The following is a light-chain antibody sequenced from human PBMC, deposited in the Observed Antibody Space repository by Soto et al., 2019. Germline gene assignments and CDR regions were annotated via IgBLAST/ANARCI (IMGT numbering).Light chain of an antibody. CDR1: QSISSW. J-gene: IGKJ1*01. Sequence: DIQMTQSPSTLSASVGDRVTITCRASQSISSWLAWYQQKPGKAPKLLIYDASSLESGVPSRFSGSGSGTEFTLTISSLQPDDFATYXCQQYNSYSRTFGQGTKVDIK. V-gene: IGKV1-5*01. CDR3: QQYNSYSRT. CDR2: DAS.